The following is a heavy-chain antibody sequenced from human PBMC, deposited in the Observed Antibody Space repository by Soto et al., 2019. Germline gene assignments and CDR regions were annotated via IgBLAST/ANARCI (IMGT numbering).Heavy chain of an antibody. V-gene: IGHV1-2*04. D-gene: IGHD4-17*01. CDR3: VRGGEADYGDYDGYAFDI. J-gene: IGHJ3*02. CDR1: GYTFTGYY. Sequence: ASVKVSCKASGYTFTGYYMHWVRQAPGQGLEWMGWINPNSGGTNYAQKFQGWVTMTRDTSISTAYMELSRLRSDDTAVYYCVRGGEADYGDYDGYAFDIWGQGTMVTVSS. CDR2: INPNSGGT.